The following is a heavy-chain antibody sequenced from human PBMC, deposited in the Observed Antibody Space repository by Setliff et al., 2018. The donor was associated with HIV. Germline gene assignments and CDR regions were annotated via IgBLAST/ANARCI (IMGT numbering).Heavy chain of an antibody. CDR3: ARAFGGYCSSMSCPGLFDP. D-gene: IGHD2-2*01. CDR1: GGTFSNYG. V-gene: IGHV1-69*05. Sequence: SVKVSCKASGGTFSNYGMSWVRQAPGQGLEWMGGIIPISGTANYAQEFQGRVTITTDESTSTAYMGLSGLRSEDTAVYYCARAFGGYCSSMSCPGLFDPWGQGTLVTVSS. J-gene: IGHJ5*02. CDR2: IIPISGTA.